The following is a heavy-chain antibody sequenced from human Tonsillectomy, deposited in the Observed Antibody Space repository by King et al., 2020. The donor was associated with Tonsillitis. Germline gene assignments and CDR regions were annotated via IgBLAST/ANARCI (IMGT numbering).Heavy chain of an antibody. CDR3: ARGTDYDFWSGYYTLYYFDY. CDR2: IYYSGST. J-gene: IGHJ4*02. D-gene: IGHD3-3*01. Sequence: QLQESGPGLVKPSETLSLTCTVSGGSISSYYWSWIRQPPGKGLGWIGDIYYSGSTNYNPSLKSRVTISVDTSKNQFSLKLSSVTAADTAVYYCARGTDYDFWSGYYTLYYFDYWGQGTLVTVSS. CDR1: GGSISSYY. V-gene: IGHV4-59*01.